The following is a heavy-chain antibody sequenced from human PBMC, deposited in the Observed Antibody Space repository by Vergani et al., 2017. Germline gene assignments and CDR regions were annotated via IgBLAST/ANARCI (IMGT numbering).Heavy chain of an antibody. Sequence: QVQLVESGGGLVKPGGSLRLSCAASGFSFSDHYMTWIRQAPGKGLEWVSYISNSGNTIEYADSVKGRFSISRDNAKSSLFLHMDSLRAEDTAVYYCARDHRDYNNYPGTFDIWGQGSMVTVSS. CDR3: ARDHRDYNNYPGTFDI. J-gene: IGHJ3*02. D-gene: IGHD5-24*01. CDR1: GFSFSDHY. CDR2: ISNSGNTI. V-gene: IGHV3-11*01.